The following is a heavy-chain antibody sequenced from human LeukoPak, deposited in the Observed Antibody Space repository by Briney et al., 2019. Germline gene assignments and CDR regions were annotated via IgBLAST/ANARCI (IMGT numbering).Heavy chain of an antibody. CDR2: FDPEDGET. V-gene: IGHV1-24*01. CDR1: GGTFSSYA. D-gene: IGHD2-2*01. J-gene: IGHJ4*02. Sequence: ASVKVSCKASGGTFSSYAISWVRQAPGKGLEWMGGFDPEDGETIYAQRFQGRVTMTEDTSTDTAYMELSSLRSEDTAVYYCARDWGYCSSTSCSISDYWGQGTLVTVSS. CDR3: ARDWGYCSSTSCSISDY.